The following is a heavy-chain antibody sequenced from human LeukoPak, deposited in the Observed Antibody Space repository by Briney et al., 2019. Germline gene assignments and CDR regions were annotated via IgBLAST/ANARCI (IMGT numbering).Heavy chain of an antibody. Sequence: GGSSRLSCAASGFTVSSQYMSWVRQAPGKGLEWVSVIYSGGTTHYADSVKGRFSISRDNAKNTLYLQMNSLRAEDTAVYYCARRKVVSAYYYGMDVWGQGTRVTLFS. CDR1: GFTVSSQY. D-gene: IGHD2-2*01. V-gene: IGHV3-66*01. CDR3: ARRKVVSAYYYGMDV. J-gene: IGHJ6*02. CDR2: IYSGGTT.